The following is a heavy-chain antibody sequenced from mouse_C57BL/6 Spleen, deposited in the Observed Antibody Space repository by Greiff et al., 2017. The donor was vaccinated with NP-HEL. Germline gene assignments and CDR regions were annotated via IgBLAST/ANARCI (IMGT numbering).Heavy chain of an antibody. CDR3: TRTDSSYAMDY. CDR2: IDPETGGT. CDR1: GYTFTDYE. V-gene: IGHV1-15*01. J-gene: IGHJ4*01. Sequence: VKLMESGAELVRPGASVTLSCKASGYTFTDYEMHWVKQTPVHGLEWIGAIDPETGGTAYNQKFKGKAILTADKSSSTAYMELRSLTSEDSAVYYCTRTDSSYAMDYWGQGTSVTVSS.